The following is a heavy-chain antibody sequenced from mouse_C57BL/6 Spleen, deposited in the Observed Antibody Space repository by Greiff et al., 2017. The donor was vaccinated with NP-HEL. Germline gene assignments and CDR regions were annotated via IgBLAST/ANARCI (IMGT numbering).Heavy chain of an antibody. CDR3: ARGIDGAMDY. Sequence: EVKLMESGGGLVKSGGSLKLSCAASGFTFSDYGMHWVRQAPEKGLEWVAYISSGSSTIYYADTVKGRFTISSDNAKNTLFLQMTSLMSEDTSMYYCARGIDGAMDYWGQGTSVTVSS. CDR2: ISSGSSTI. J-gene: IGHJ4*01. CDR1: GFTFSDYG. V-gene: IGHV5-17*01.